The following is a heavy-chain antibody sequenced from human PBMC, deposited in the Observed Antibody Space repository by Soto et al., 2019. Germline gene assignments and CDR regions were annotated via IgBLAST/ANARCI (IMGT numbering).Heavy chain of an antibody. V-gene: IGHV3-48*02. CDR2: ISSSSSTI. CDR3: ASYYYDSSGYWWGPMDV. CDR1: GFTFSSYS. Sequence: GGSLRLSCAASGFTFSSYSMNWVRQAPGKGLEWVSYISSSSSTIYYADSVKGRFTISRDNAKNSLYLQMNSLRDEDTAVYYCASYYYDSSGYWWGPMDVWGQGTTVTVSS. D-gene: IGHD3-22*01. J-gene: IGHJ6*02.